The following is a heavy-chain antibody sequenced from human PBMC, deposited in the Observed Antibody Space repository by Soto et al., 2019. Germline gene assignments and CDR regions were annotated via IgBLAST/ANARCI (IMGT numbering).Heavy chain of an antibody. CDR2: ISGSGGST. D-gene: IGHD2-21*02. V-gene: IGHV3-23*01. Sequence: GGSLRLSCTASGFTFSRYAMSWVRQAPGKGLEWVSAISGSGGSTYYADSVKGRFTISRDNSKNTLYLQMNSLRAEDTAVYYCAKDRTAGWFDPWGQGTLVTVSS. CDR3: AKDRTAGWFDP. CDR1: GFTFSRYA. J-gene: IGHJ5*02.